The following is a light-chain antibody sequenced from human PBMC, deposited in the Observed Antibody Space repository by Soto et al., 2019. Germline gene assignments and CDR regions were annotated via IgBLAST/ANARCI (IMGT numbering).Light chain of an antibody. V-gene: IGKV3-15*01. CDR2: GAS. J-gene: IGKJ1*01. CDR3: QQYGSSGT. CDR1: QSVSSK. Sequence: EIVMTQSPATLSVSPGEGATLSCRASQSVSSKLAWYQQKPGQAPRLLIYGASTRATGIPARFSGSGSGTEFTLIISSLQSEDSAVYYCQQYGSSGTFGQGTKVEIK.